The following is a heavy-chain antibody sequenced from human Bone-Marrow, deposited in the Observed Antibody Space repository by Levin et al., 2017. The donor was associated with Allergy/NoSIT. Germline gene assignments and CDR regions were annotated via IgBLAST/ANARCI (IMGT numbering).Heavy chain of an antibody. CDR3: AGGRLYGEPNWFDP. V-gene: IGHV1-8*01. CDR1: GYTFTSSE. Sequence: GESLKISCKASGYTFTSSEVNWVRQATGQGLEWVGWMNSSSGNTGYAQKFQGRVTMTRDTSITTAYMELSSLTSEDAAVDYGAGGRLYGEPNWFDPWGQGTLVTVSS. J-gene: IGHJ5*02. CDR2: MNSSSGNT. D-gene: IGHD1-14*01.